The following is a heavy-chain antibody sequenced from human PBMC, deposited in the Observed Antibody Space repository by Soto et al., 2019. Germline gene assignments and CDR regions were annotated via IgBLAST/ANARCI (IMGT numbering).Heavy chain of an antibody. Sequence: EVQLLESGGGLVQPGGSLRLSCAASGVTLNNFAMTWVRQAPGKGLEWIASVSGSGSATYYADSVKGRFTISRDNSKNTLSLQMNSLRAEDTAVYYCAKHSGGSCYGSSFYWGQGTLVTVSS. D-gene: IGHD3-22*01. CDR2: VSGSGSAT. J-gene: IGHJ4*02. CDR3: AKHSGGSCYGSSFY. CDR1: GVTLNNFA. V-gene: IGHV3-23*01.